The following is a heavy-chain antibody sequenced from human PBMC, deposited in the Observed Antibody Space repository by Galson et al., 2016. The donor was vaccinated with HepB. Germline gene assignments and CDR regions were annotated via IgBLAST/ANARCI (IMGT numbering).Heavy chain of an antibody. V-gene: IGHV3-11*06. CDR3: ASDTLVVSRGVIFYMDV. J-gene: IGHJ6*03. D-gene: IGHD3-10*01. Sequence: YADFVKGRFTISRDNAKNSVYLQINSLRAEDTAVYYCASDTLVVSRGVIFYMDVWGKGTTVTVAS.